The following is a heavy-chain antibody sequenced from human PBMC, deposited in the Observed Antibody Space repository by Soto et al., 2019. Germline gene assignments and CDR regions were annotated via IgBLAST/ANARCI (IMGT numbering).Heavy chain of an antibody. Sequence: GESLKISCNGSGYGFTIYWISWVRQMPGKGLECMGRIDPSDSYTNYSPSFQGHVTISADKSISTAYLQWSILKASDTAMYYCARIIAARPANPVDYWGQGTLVTVS. CDR3: ARIIAARPANPVDY. V-gene: IGHV5-10-1*01. CDR2: IDPSDSYT. CDR1: GYGFTIYW. D-gene: IGHD6-6*01. J-gene: IGHJ4*02.